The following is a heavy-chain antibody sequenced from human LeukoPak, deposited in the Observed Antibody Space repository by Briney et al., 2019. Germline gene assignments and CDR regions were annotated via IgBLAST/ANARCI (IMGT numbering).Heavy chain of an antibody. J-gene: IGHJ6*03. CDR3: AKTMVRGVIISLGYYYMDV. CDR2: IRYDGSNK. D-gene: IGHD3-10*01. V-gene: IGHV3-30*02. Sequence: GGSLRLSCAASGFTFDSYEMNWVRQAPGKGLEWVAFIRYDGSNKYYADSVKGRFTISRDNSKNTLYLQMNSLRAEDTAVYYCAKTMVRGVIISLGYYYMDVWGKGTTVTISS. CDR1: GFTFDSYE.